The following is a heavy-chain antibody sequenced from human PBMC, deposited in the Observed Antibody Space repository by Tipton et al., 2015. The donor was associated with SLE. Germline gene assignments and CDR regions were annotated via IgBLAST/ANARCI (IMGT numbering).Heavy chain of an antibody. CDR2: IYNSGST. CDR1: GGSISRGICY. J-gene: IGHJ4*01. V-gene: IGHV4-31*03. Sequence: TLSLTCIVSGGSISRGICYWSWIRHHPRKGPEWIGYIYNSGSTYYNPSLKSRVTISIDTSRNQFSLNLNSVTAADTALYYCARAVAGNSEYFDYWGHGTLVTVSS. D-gene: IGHD6-19*01. CDR3: ARAVAGNSEYFDY.